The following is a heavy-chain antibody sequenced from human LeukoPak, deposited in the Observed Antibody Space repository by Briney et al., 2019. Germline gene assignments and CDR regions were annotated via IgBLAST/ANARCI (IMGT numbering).Heavy chain of an antibody. CDR1: GYTFTSYG. CDR3: ARSSAAFWSGRGVRLDFDY. D-gene: IGHD3-3*01. V-gene: IGHV1-18*01. J-gene: IGHJ4*02. CDR2: ISAYNGNT. Sequence: GASVKVSCKASGYTFTSYGISWVRQAPGQGLEWMGWISAYNGNTNYAQKLQGRVTMTTDTSTSTAYMELRSLRSDDTAVYYCARSSAAFWSGRGVRLDFDYWGQGTLVTVSS.